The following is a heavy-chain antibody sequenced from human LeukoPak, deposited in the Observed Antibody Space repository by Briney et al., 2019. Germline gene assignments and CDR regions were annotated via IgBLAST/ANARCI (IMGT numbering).Heavy chain of an antibody. D-gene: IGHD3-10*01. CDR1: SGSFRDYY. Sequence: PSETLFLTCAVYSGSFRDYYWSWIRQPPGKGLEWIGEINYSGNTNYNPSLKSRVTMSVDMSKNQFSLKLSSVTAADTAVYYCARSKIRYYYGSGKVYNWFDPWGQGTLVTVSS. J-gene: IGHJ5*02. CDR2: INYSGNT. CDR3: ARSKIRYYYGSGKVYNWFDP. V-gene: IGHV4-34*01.